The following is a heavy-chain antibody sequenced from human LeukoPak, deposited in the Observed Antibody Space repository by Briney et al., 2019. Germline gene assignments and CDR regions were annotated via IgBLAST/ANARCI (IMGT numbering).Heavy chain of an antibody. D-gene: IGHD4-17*01. CDR2: IYPGDSDT. V-gene: IGHV5-51*01. CDR3: ARRGDYSFWD. J-gene: IGHJ4*02. Sequence: GGSLKISCKGSGYSFTSYWIGWVRQKPGKGLEWMGIIYPGDSDTRYSPSFQAQVTISADKSISTAYLQWSSLKASDTGMYYCARRGDYSFWDWGQGTLVTVSS. CDR1: GYSFTSYW.